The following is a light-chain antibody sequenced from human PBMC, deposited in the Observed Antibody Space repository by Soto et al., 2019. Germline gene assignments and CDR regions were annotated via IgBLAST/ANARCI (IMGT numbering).Light chain of an antibody. J-gene: IGKJ3*01. CDR1: QSVRSY. V-gene: IGKV3-11*01. CDR3: QQRGNWPQT. Sequence: EIVLTQSPATLSLSPGERATLSCRASQSVRSYLAWYQQKPGQTPRLLIYDAFNRATGIPARFSGSGSGTDFTLTISSLEPEDFAVYYCQQRGNWPQTFGPRTKVDI. CDR2: DAF.